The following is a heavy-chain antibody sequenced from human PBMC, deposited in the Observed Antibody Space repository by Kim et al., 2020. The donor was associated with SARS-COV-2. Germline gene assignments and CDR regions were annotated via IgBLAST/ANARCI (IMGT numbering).Heavy chain of an antibody. J-gene: IGHJ4*02. Sequence: GGSLRLSCAASGFTFSSYAMHWVRQAPGKGLEWVAVISYDGSNKYYADSVKGRFTISRDNSKNTLYLQMNSLRAEDTAVYYCARSTKLPRSDIAARSRVRDPQTPYYFDYWGQGTLVTVSS. CDR3: ARSTKLPRSDIAARSRVRDPQTPYYFDY. V-gene: IGHV3-30-3*01. CDR2: ISYDGSNK. D-gene: IGHD6-6*01. CDR1: GFTFSSYA.